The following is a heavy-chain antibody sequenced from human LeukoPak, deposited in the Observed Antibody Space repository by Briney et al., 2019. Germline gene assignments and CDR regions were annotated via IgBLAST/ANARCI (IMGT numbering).Heavy chain of an antibody. CDR3: ARDLMREYVFDS. CDR2: ISYDGDYK. CDR1: GFTFNNYA. Sequence: SGGSLRLSCAASGFTFNNYAMHWVRQSPGKGLEWVAVISYDGDYKFYADSVKGRFTISRDNSKNTLYLQIWTLRTEDTAVYYCARDLMREYVFDSWGQGTLLTVSS. V-gene: IGHV3-30*04. J-gene: IGHJ4*02. D-gene: IGHD2-8*01.